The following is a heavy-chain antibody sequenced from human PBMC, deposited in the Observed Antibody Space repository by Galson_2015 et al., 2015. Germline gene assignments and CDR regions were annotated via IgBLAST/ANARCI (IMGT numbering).Heavy chain of an antibody. Sequence: PALVKPTQTLSLTCTFSGFSLSATAVGVGWIRQPPGKALEWLAHIYWNDVKKYSPSLKSRLTITKDTSKNQVVLTVTNLDPVDTATYYCAHLTSNGFCFDYWGQGTLVTVSS. V-gene: IGHV2-5*01. CDR2: IYWNDVK. D-gene: IGHD1-1*01. J-gene: IGHJ4*02. CDR3: AHLTSNGFCFDY. CDR1: GFSLSATAVG.